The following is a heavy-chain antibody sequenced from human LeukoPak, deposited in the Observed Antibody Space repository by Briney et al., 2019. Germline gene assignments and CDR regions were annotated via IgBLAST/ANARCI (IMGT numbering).Heavy chain of an antibody. CDR2: IYWDDDK. CDR1: GFSLSTSGVG. J-gene: IGHJ2*01. CDR3: ASQRPLYGDYGWWYFDL. V-gene: IGHV2-5*02. Sequence: SGPTLVNPTQTLTLTCTFSGFSLSTSGVGVGWIRQPPGKALEWLALIYWDDDKRYSPSLKSRLTITKDTSKNQVVLTMTNMDPVDTATYYCASQRPLYGDYGWWYFDLWGRGTLVTVSS. D-gene: IGHD4-17*01.